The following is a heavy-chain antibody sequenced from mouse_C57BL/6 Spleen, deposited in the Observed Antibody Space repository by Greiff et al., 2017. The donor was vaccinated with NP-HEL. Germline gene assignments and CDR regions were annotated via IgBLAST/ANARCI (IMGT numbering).Heavy chain of an antibody. D-gene: IGHD1-1*01. CDR1: GYTFTDYN. Sequence: EVQLQQSGPELVKPGASVKIPCKASGYTFTDYNMDWVKQSHGKSLEWIGDINPNNGGTIYNQKFKGKATLTVDKSSSTAYMELRSLTSEDTAVYYCARGGAIYYGSSPWFAYWGQGTLVTVSA. J-gene: IGHJ3*01. CDR2: INPNNGGT. CDR3: ARGGAIYYGSSPWFAY. V-gene: IGHV1-18*01.